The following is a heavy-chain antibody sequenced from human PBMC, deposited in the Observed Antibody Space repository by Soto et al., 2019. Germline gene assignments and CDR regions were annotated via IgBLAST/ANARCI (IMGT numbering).Heavy chain of an antibody. J-gene: IGHJ6*02. D-gene: IGHD6-6*01. CDR1: GITFDDYA. Sequence: EGTLRLSXAASGITFDDYAMHWVRQAPGQGQEWVSLISWDGGSTYYADSVKGRFTISRDNSKNSLYLQMNSLRAEDTALYYCAKDVRYSSSPYYYYGMDVWGQGTTVTVSS. CDR2: ISWDGGST. CDR3: AKDVRYSSSPYYYYGMDV. V-gene: IGHV3-43D*04.